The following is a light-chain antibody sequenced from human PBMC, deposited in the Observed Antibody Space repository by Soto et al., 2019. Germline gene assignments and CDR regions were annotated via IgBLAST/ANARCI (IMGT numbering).Light chain of an antibody. CDR3: LHVNNSPLP. CDR1: QGIRND. V-gene: IGKV1-6*02. CDR2: AAS. Sequence: ALQMTQSPSSLSASVGDRVTITFRASQGIRNDLGWYQQKPGKAPKLLIYAASTLQSGVPSSFGGSESGTVSTLTINSLQPEYFAIYYCLHVNNSPLPLGGGTRVDIK. J-gene: IGKJ4*01.